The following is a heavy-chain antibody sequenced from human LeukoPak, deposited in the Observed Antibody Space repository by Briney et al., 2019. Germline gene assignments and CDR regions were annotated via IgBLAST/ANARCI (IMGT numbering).Heavy chain of an antibody. D-gene: IGHD2-8*01. Sequence: ASVKVSCKASGYTFTGYYMHWVRQAPGQGLEWMGWISPNSGGTNYAQKFQGRVTMTRDTSISTAYMELSRLRSDDTAVYYCARQGGGVLYYGIVYWGQGTLVTVSS. V-gene: IGHV1-2*02. CDR3: ARQGGGVLYYGIVY. CDR1: GYTFTGYY. J-gene: IGHJ4*02. CDR2: ISPNSGGT.